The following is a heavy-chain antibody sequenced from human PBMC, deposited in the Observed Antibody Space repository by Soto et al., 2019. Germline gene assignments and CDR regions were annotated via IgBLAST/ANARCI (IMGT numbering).Heavy chain of an antibody. CDR2: IYPGDSDT. J-gene: IGHJ6*02. D-gene: IGHD3-16*01. Sequence: GESLKISCKGSGYSFTTSWIGWVRQMPGKGLEWMGVIYPGDSDTRYSPSFQGQVTISADKSISTAYLQWSSLKASDTAMYYCARHGGTGGYYYYGMDVWGQGTTVTVSS. V-gene: IGHV5-51*01. CDR3: ARHGGTGGYYYYGMDV. CDR1: GYSFTTSW.